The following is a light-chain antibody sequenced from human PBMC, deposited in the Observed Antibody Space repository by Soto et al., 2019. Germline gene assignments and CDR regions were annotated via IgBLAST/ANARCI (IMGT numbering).Light chain of an antibody. J-gene: IGKJ1*01. Sequence: ESVLTPAPGTLSLSPGERATLSCRASQSVSSSYLAWYQQKPGQAPRLLIYGASSRATGIPDRFSGSGSGTDFTLTISRLEPEDFAVYYCQQYGSSTWTFGQGIKVDIK. CDR3: QQYGSSTWT. CDR1: QSVSSSY. CDR2: GAS. V-gene: IGKV3-20*01.